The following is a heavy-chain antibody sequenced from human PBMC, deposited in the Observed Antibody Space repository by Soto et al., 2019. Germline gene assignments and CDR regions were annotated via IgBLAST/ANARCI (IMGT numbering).Heavy chain of an antibody. D-gene: IGHD4-17*01. V-gene: IGHV4-31*03. CDR1: GGSISSGFYY. CDR2: IYYSGST. Sequence: SETLSLTCTVSGGSISSGFYYWSWIRQHPGKGLEWIGYIYYSGSTYYNPSLKSRVTISVDTSKNQFSLKLSSVTAADTAVYYCASTVTPEYYFDYWGQGTLVTVSS. CDR3: ASTVTPEYYFDY. J-gene: IGHJ4*02.